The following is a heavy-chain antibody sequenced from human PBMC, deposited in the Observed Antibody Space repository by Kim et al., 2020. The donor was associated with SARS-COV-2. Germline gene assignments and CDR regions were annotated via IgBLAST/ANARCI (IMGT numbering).Heavy chain of an antibody. J-gene: IGHJ4*02. CDR2: IYYSGST. Sequence: SETLSLTCTVSGGSISSYYWSWIRQPPGKGLEWIGYIYYSGSTNYNPSLKSRVTISVDTSKNQFSLKLSSVTAADTAVYYCARVEDGGYEFDYWGQGTLVTVSS. CDR3: ARVEDGGYEFDY. CDR1: GGSISSYY. V-gene: IGHV4-59*01. D-gene: IGHD5-12*01.